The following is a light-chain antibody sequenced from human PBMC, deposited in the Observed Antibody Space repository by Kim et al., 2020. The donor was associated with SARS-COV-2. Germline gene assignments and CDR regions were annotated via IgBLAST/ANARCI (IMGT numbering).Light chain of an antibody. CDR2: DAS. Sequence: LSPGESAPLSCRASQSVSSYLAWYQQKPGQAPRLLIYDASNRATGIPARFSGSGSGTDFTLTISSLEPEDFAVYYCQQRSNWPLVFGGGTKVEIK. V-gene: IGKV3-11*01. CDR1: QSVSSY. CDR3: QQRSNWPLV. J-gene: IGKJ4*01.